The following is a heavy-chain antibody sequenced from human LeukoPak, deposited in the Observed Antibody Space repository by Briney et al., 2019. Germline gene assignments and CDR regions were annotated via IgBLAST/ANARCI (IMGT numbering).Heavy chain of an antibody. Sequence: GESLKISCEGFGYSFTNYWIGWVRQMPGKGLEWMGIIYPGDSDTRYSPSFQGQVTISADKSISTAYLQWSSLKASDTAMYYCAIRRGYCSGGSCSDYWGQGTLVTVSS. CDR3: AIRRGYCSGGSCSDY. J-gene: IGHJ4*02. V-gene: IGHV5-51*01. CDR1: GYSFTNYW. CDR2: IYPGDSDT. D-gene: IGHD2-15*01.